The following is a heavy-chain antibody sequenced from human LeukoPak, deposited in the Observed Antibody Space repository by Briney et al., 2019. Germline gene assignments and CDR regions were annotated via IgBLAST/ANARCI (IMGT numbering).Heavy chain of an antibody. D-gene: IGHD2-2*01. CDR2: INHSGST. CDR3: ARGRPRSVVPTAPFDY. CDR1: DGSFSGYY. V-gene: IGHV4-34*01. Sequence: SGTLSLTCAVYDGSFSGYYWSWIRQPPGKGLEWIGEINHSGSTNYNPSLKSRVTISVDTSKNQFSLKLSSVTAADTAVYYCARGRPRSVVPTAPFDYWGQGTLVTVSS. J-gene: IGHJ4*02.